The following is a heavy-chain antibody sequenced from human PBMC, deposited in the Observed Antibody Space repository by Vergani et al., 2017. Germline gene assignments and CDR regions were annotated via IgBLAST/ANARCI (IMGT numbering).Heavy chain of an antibody. CDR3: ARAYYYDSSGYLPFDY. D-gene: IGHD3-22*01. Sequence: QVQVVQSGAEVKKSGASVKVSCKTSGYTFSNYYMHWVRQAPGQGLEWMGWISAYIGNTNYAQKLQGRGTMTTDTSTSTAYMELRSLRSDDTAVYFCARAYYYDSSGYLPFDYWGQGTLVTVSS. CDR2: ISAYIGNT. V-gene: IGHV1-18*01. CDR1: GYTFSNYY. J-gene: IGHJ4*02.